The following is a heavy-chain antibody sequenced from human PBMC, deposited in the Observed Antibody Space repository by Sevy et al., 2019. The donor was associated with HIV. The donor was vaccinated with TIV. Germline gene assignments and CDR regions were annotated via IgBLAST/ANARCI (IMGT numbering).Heavy chain of an antibody. J-gene: IGHJ4*02. V-gene: IGHV3-48*02. D-gene: IGHD3-3*01. Sequence: GGSLRLSCAASGFTFSSYSMNRVRQAPRKGLEWVSYISSSSSTIYYADSVKGRFTISRDNAKNSLYLQMNSLRDEDTAVYYCARDSTYYDFWSGGFDAYYFDYWGQGTLVTVSS. CDR1: GFTFSSYS. CDR2: ISSSSSTI. CDR3: ARDSTYYDFWSGGFDAYYFDY.